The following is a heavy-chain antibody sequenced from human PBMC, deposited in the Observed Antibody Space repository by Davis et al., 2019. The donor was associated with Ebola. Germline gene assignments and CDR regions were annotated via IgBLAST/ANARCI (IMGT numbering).Heavy chain of an antibody. CDR3: AAAEQWLVLYAFDI. CDR2: ISYDGSNK. V-gene: IGHV3-30*03. Sequence: GESLKISCTASGFTFSSYGMHWVRQAPGKGLEWVAVISYDGSNKYYADSVKGRFTISRDYSKNTLYLQMNSLRAEDTAVYYCAAAEQWLVLYAFDIWGQGTMVTVSS. D-gene: IGHD6-19*01. CDR1: GFTFSSYG. J-gene: IGHJ3*02.